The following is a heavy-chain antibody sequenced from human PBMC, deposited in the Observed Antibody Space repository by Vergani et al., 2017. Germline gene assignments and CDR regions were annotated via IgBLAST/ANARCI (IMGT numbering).Heavy chain of an antibody. D-gene: IGHD3-10*01. CDR1: GFTVSSNY. CDR3: ARVGYEWFGELPIDY. V-gene: IGHV3-11*01. Sequence: VQLLESGGGLVQPGGSLRLSCAASGFTVSSNYMSWVRQAPGKGLEWVSYISSSGSTIYYADSVKGRFTISRDNAKNSLYLQMNSLRAEDTAVYYCARVGYEWFGELPIDYWGQGTLVTVSS. J-gene: IGHJ4*02. CDR2: ISSSGSTI.